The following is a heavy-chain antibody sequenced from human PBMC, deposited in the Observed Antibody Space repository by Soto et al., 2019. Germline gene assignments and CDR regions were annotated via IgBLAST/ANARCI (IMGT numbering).Heavy chain of an antibody. V-gene: IGHV1-18*01. CDR2: ISAYNGNT. CDR1: GYTFTSYG. D-gene: IGHD2-2*01. J-gene: IGHJ3*01. Sequence: ASVKVSCKASGYTFTSYGISWVRQAPGQGLEWMGWISAYNGNTNYAQKLQGRVTMTTDTSTSTAYMELRSLRSDDTAVYYCAMDRCSSTSCFIPAPLDALDVWGQGTMVTV. CDR3: AMDRCSSTSCFIPAPLDALDV.